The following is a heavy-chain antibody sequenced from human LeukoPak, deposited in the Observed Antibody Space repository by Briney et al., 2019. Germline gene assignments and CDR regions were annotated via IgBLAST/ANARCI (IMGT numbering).Heavy chain of an antibody. CDR2: IRSKANSYAT. CDR1: GFTFSGSA. CDR3: TIKPQDPDAFDI. J-gene: IGHJ3*02. V-gene: IGHV3-73*01. Sequence: GGSLRLSYAASGFTFSGSAMHWVRQASGKGLEWVGRIRSKANSYATAYAASVKGRFTISRDDSKNTAYLQMNSLKTEDTAVYYCTIKPQDPDAFDIWGQGTMVTVSS.